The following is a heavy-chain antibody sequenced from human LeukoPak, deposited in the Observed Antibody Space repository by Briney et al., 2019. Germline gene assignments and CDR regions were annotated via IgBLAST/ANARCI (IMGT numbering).Heavy chain of an antibody. J-gene: IGHJ4*02. CDR1: GFTFSNSA. D-gene: IGHD6-13*01. CDR2: ISGSGDST. V-gene: IGHV3-23*01. Sequence: PGGSLRLSCAASGFTFSNSAMTWVRQAPGKGLEWVSAISGSGDSTYYADSVKGRFTISRDNSKNTLYLQMNSLRVEDSAVYYCARDSSSSNFDYWGQGTLVTVSS. CDR3: ARDSSSSNFDY.